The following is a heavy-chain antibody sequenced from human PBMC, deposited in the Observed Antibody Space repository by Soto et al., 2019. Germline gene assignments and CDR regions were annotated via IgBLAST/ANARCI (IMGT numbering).Heavy chain of an antibody. CDR2: IRSKSYNYAT. CDR1: GFTFSGSA. V-gene: IGHV3-73*01. D-gene: IGHD1-26*01. Sequence: GGSLRLSCAASGFTFSGSAMHWVRQASGKGLEWVGRIRSKSYNYATAYAASVQGRFTVSRDDLSNTAFLQMNSLKIEDTAVYYCTNGKSYWGQGIVVTVS. J-gene: IGHJ4*02. CDR3: TNGKSY.